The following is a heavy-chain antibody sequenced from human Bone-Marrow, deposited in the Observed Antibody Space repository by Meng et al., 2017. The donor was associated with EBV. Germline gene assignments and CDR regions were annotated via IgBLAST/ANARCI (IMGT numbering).Heavy chain of an antibody. CDR3: ASESGRGFTPDY. Sequence: QVQLVHSGAEVKKPGSSVKVSCKTSGGTFRSDAISWVRQAPGQGLEWMGGLIPLSDAPHYAQKFQGRVTITADESTSTHYLDLSGLRAEDTAVYYCASESGRGFTPDYWGQGTLVTVSS. CDR2: LIPLSDAP. V-gene: IGHV1-69*01. CDR1: GGTFRSDA. J-gene: IGHJ4*02. D-gene: IGHD3-10*01.